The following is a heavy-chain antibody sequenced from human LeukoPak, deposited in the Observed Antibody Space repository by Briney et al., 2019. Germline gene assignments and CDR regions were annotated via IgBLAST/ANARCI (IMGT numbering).Heavy chain of an antibody. D-gene: IGHD5-18*01. J-gene: IGHJ2*01. CDR2: IYYSGST. CDR3: ARQPYSYGADQLWYFDL. Sequence: SETLSLTCTVSGGSISSSSYYWGWIRQPPGKGLEWIGSIYYSGSTYYNPSLKSRVTISVDTSKNQFSLKLSSVTAADTAVYYCARQPYSYGADQLWYFDLWGRGTLVTVSS. CDR1: GGSISSSSYY. V-gene: IGHV4-39*01.